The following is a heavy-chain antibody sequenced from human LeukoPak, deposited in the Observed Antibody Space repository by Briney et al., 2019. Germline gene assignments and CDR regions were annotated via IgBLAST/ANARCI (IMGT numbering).Heavy chain of an antibody. CDR1: GFRFSSYN. D-gene: IGHD5-12*01. CDR3: TTDAPRIDIVATRGY. J-gene: IGHJ4*02. Sequence: SGGSLRLSCAVSGFRFSSYNMSWVRQAPGKGLEWVGRIKSKTDGGTTDYAAPVKGRFTISRDDSKNTLYLQMNSLKTEDTAVYYCTTDAPRIDIVATRGYWGQGTLVTVSS. CDR2: IKSKTDGGTT. V-gene: IGHV3-15*01.